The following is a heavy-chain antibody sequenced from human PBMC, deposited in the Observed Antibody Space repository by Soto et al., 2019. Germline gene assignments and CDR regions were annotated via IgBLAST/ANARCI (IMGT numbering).Heavy chain of an antibody. J-gene: IGHJ6*02. V-gene: IGHV3-23*01. CDR3: AKYPHYYDSSGRPYYYYGMDV. CDR1: GFTFSSYA. CDR2: ISGSGGST. D-gene: IGHD3-22*01. Sequence: PGGSLRLSCAASGFTFSSYAMSWVRQAPGKGLEWVSAISGSGGSTYYADSVKGRFTISRDNSKNTLYLQMNSLRAEDTAVYYCAKYPHYYDSSGRPYYYYGMDVSGQGATVTVSS.